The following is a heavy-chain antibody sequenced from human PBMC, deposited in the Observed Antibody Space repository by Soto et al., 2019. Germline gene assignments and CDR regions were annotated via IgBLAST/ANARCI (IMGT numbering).Heavy chain of an antibody. D-gene: IGHD3-10*01. CDR1: GYTFTSYA. V-gene: IGHV1-3*05. J-gene: IGHJ4*02. Sequence: QVQLVQSGAEEKKPGASVKVSCKASGYTFTSYAMHWVRQAPGQRLEWMGWINAGNGNTKYSQKFQGRVTITRDTSASTACMELSSLRSEDTAVYYCARSPGGPMTPGDYWGQGTLVTVSS. CDR2: INAGNGNT. CDR3: ARSPGGPMTPGDY.